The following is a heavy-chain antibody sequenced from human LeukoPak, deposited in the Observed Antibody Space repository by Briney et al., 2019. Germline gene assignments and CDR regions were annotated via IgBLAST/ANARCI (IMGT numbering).Heavy chain of an antibody. J-gene: IGHJ4*02. V-gene: IGHV3-48*03. CDR2: ISSSGSTI. D-gene: IGHD1-26*01. CDR3: AREGSYAAY. Sequence: GGSLRLSCAASGFTLSSYEMNWVRQAPGKGLEWVSYISSSGSTIYYADSVKGRFTISRDNAKNSLYLQMNSLRAEDTAVYYCAREGSYAAYWGQGTLVTVSS. CDR1: GFTLSSYE.